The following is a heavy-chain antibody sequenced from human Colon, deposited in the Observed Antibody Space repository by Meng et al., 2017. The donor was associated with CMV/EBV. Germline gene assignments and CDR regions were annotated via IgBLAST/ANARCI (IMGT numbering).Heavy chain of an antibody. Sequence: GGSLRLSCAASGFTMEDYAMHWVRQVPGKGLEWVAGINWNSRKIGYATSVKGRFTISRDNAKNSLDLELNSLRLDDTGLYYCAKGRSYSAFGFFDDWGQGTLVTVSS. CDR3: AKGRSYSAFGFFDD. CDR1: GFTMEDYA. J-gene: IGHJ4*02. CDR2: INWNSRKI. V-gene: IGHV3-9*01. D-gene: IGHD1-26*01.